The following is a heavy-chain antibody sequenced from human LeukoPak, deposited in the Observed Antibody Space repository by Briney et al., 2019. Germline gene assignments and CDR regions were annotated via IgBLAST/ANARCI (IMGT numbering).Heavy chain of an antibody. Sequence: PGGSLRLSCAASGFTFSNYAMSWVRQAPGKGLEWVSSISTTGGSSYYADSVEGRFTISRDNSKNTLYLQISGLRAEDTAVYYCGATGVLLSNWFDPWGQGTLVTVSS. CDR1: GFTFSNYA. CDR3: GATGVLLSNWFDP. V-gene: IGHV3-23*01. J-gene: IGHJ5*02. CDR2: ISTTGGSS. D-gene: IGHD1-26*01.